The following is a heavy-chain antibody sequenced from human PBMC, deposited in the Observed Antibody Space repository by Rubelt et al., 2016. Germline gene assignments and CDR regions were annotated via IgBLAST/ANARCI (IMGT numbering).Heavy chain of an antibody. CDR2: FDPEDGET. CDR1: GYTLTELS. D-gene: IGHD3-22*01. CDR3: ATGPVTPDKTNWFDP. Sequence: GYTLTELSMHWVRQAPGKGLEWMGGFDPEDGETIYAQKFQGRVTMTEDTSTDTAYMELSSLRSEDTAVYYCATGPVTPDKTNWFDPWGQGTLVTVSS. V-gene: IGHV1-24*01. J-gene: IGHJ5*02.